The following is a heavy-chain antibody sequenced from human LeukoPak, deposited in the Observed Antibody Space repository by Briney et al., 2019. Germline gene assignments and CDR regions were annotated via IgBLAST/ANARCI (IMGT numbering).Heavy chain of an antibody. CDR2: IYYSGST. CDR1: GGSISSSSSY. D-gene: IGHD4-17*01. J-gene: IGHJ6*02. CDR3: ARQGYGDYGGNYYGMDV. Sequence: PSETLSLTCSVSGGSISSSSSYWGWIRQPPGKGLEWIGTIYYSGSTYYNPSLKSRVTISVDTSKNQFSLKLSSVTAADTAVYYCARQGYGDYGGNYYGMDVWGQGTTVTVSS. V-gene: IGHV4-39*01.